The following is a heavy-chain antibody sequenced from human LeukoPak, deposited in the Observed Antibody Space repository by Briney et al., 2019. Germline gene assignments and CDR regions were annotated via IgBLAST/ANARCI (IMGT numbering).Heavy chain of an antibody. Sequence: SETLSITCTVSGGSISSGGYYWSWIRQHPGKGLEWIGYIYYSGSTYYNPSLKSRVTISVDTSKNQFSLKLSSVTAADTAVYYCARDRRDGYNYGPDAFDIWGQGTMVTVSS. CDR2: IYYSGST. CDR1: GGSISSGGYY. D-gene: IGHD5-24*01. V-gene: IGHV4-31*03. J-gene: IGHJ3*02. CDR3: ARDRRDGYNYGPDAFDI.